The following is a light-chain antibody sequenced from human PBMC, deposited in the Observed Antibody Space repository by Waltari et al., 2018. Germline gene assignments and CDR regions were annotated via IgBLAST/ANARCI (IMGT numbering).Light chain of an antibody. CDR3: SSYAGSNTVV. CDR1: SSDVGGYNY. V-gene: IGLV2-8*01. Sequence: QSALTQPPSASGSPGQSVTISCTGTSSDVGGYNYVSWYQQHPGKAPKLMIYEVSKRPSGCPDRFSGSKSGNTAARTVSGLQAEDEADYYCSSYAGSNTVVFGGGTKLTVL. CDR2: EVS. J-gene: IGLJ2*01.